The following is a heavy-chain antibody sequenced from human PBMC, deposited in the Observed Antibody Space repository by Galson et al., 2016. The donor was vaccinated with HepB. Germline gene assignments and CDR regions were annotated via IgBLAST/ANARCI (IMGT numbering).Heavy chain of an antibody. D-gene: IGHD2-21*02. V-gene: IGHV4-39*01. J-gene: IGHJ4*02. CDR3: ARVGGGDWKLDN. CDR2: IYYNGDT. CDR1: GGTISSPNHY. Sequence: ETLSLTCSVSGGTISSPNHYWAWIRQPPGKGLEWIGNIYYNGDTYSNPSLRSRVTISIDMSKSQFSLKLTSVTAADTAVYYCARVGGGDWKLDNWGQGTLVAVSS.